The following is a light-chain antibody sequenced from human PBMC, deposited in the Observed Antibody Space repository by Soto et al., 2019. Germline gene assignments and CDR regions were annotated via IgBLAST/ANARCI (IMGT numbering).Light chain of an antibody. CDR3: TPATPWPWT. CDR1: QSLVHTDGNTF. Sequence: DVVMTQSPLSLPVTLGQPASISCRSSQSLVHTDGNTFLNWFQQRPGQSPRRLIYKVSNRDSGVPDRFSGSGSGTDFTLKISRVEAEDVGIYYCTPATPWPWTFGQGTKVEIK. CDR2: KVS. V-gene: IGKV2-30*02. J-gene: IGKJ1*01.